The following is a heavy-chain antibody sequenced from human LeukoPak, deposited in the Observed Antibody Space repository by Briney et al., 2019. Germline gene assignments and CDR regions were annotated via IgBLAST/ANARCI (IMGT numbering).Heavy chain of an antibody. CDR2: IYHSGST. CDR1: GYSISSGYY. J-gene: IGHJ5*02. D-gene: IGHD3-3*01. CDR3: ARHPYDFWSGYKPFGP. Sequence: PDTMSLTCAVSGYSISSGYYWGWIRQPPGKGLEWIGSIYHSGSTYYNPAPKSRVTISVDTSKNQFSLKLSSVTAADTAVYYWARHPYDFWSGYKPFGPWGQGTLVTVSS. V-gene: IGHV4-38-2*01.